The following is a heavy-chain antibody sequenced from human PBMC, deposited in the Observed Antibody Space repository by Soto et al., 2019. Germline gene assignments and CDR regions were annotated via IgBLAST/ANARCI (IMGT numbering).Heavy chain of an antibody. CDR2: INHSGST. V-gene: IGHV4-39*07. J-gene: IGHJ5*02. D-gene: IGHD3-22*01. CDR1: GGSISSGDYY. Sequence: SETLSLTCTVSGGSISSGDYYWSWIRPPPGKGLEWIGEINHSGSTNYNPSLKSRVTISVDTSKNQFSLKLSSVTAADTAVYYCARGSDYYDSSGYWNWFDPWGQGTLVTVSS. CDR3: ARGSDYYDSSGYWNWFDP.